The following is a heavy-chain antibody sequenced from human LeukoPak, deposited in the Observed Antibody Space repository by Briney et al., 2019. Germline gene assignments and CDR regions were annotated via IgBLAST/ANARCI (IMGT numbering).Heavy chain of an antibody. CDR2: IKQDGSEK. J-gene: IGHJ6*03. CDR3: ARVAVPAQIYYYMDV. D-gene: IGHD2-2*01. V-gene: IGHV3-7*01. CDR1: GFTFSSYW. Sequence: GGSLRLSCAASGFTFSSYWMHWVRQAPGKGLEWVANIKQDGSEKDYVDSVKGRFTISRDNAKNSLYLQMNSLRAEDTAVYYCARVAVPAQIYYYMDVWGKGTTVTVSS.